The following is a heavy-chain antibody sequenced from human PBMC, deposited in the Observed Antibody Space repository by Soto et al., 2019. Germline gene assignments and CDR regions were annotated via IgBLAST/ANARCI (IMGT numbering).Heavy chain of an antibody. Sequence: PSETLSLTCAVYGGSFSGYYWSWIRQPPGKGLEWIGEINHSGSTNYNPSLKSRVTISVDTSKNQFSLKLSSVTAADTAVYYCARGPDSSGYYYYYGMDVWGQGTTVTVSS. CDR2: INHSGST. V-gene: IGHV4-34*01. D-gene: IGHD3-22*01. CDR1: GGSFSGYY. J-gene: IGHJ6*02. CDR3: ARGPDSSGYYYYYGMDV.